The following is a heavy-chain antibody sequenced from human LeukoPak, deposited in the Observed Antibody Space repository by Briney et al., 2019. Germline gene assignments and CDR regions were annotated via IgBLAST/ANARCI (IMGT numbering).Heavy chain of an antibody. Sequence: SETLSLTCSVSGGSISTYYWTRIRQPPGKGLEWIGYIYYTGSTNYNPSLKSRLTISLDTSKNQFSLKLSSVTAADTAVCYCARRTVVPAATFDAFDIWGQGTMVTVSS. CDR2: IYYTGST. J-gene: IGHJ3*02. CDR3: ARRTVVPAATFDAFDI. D-gene: IGHD2-2*01. V-gene: IGHV4-59*08. CDR1: GGSISTYY.